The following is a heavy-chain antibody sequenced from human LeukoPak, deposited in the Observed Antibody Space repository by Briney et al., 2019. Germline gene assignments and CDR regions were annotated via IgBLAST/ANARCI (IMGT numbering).Heavy chain of an antibody. Sequence: SETLSLTCSVSGGSISSSSYYWGWIRQPPGKGPEWIGSIYFTGITYHNPSLKSRVTISVDTSKNQFSLRLSSVTAADTAVYYCARLDTMIVVAWGQGTLVTVSS. CDR2: IYFTGIT. J-gene: IGHJ5*02. D-gene: IGHD3-22*01. CDR3: ARLDTMIVVA. V-gene: IGHV4-39*01. CDR1: GGSISSSSYY.